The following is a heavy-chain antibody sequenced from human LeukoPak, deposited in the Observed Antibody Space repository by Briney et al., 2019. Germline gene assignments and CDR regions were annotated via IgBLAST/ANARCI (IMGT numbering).Heavy chain of an antibody. CDR2: ISGGSDHT. V-gene: IGHV3-11*06. CDR1: GFTFRDYW. D-gene: IGHD6-19*01. Sequence: GGSLRLSCAASGFTFRDYWVSWIRQAPGKGLEWVSYISGGSDHTNYADSVKGRFTISRDNAKNSLYLQMNSLRAEDTAVYYCARDVSYSSGWYYPFDYWGQGTLVTVSS. CDR3: ARDVSYSSGWYYPFDY. J-gene: IGHJ4*02.